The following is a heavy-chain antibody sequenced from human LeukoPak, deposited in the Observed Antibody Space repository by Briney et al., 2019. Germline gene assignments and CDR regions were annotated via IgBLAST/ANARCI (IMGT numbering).Heavy chain of an antibody. CDR1: GFTFSSYA. V-gene: IGHV3-23*01. CDR3: AKGQQRYCSGGSCYFDY. Sequence: GGSLRLSCAASGFTFSSYAMSWVRQAPGKGLEWVSAISGSGGSAYYADSVKGWFTISRDNSKNTLYLQMNSLRAEDTAVYYCAKGQQRYCSGGSCYFDYWGQGTLVTVSS. CDR2: ISGSGGSA. J-gene: IGHJ4*02. D-gene: IGHD2-15*01.